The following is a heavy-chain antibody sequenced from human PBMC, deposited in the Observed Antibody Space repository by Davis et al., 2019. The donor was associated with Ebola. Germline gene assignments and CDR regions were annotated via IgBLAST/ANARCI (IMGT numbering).Heavy chain of an antibody. V-gene: IGHV5-51*01. CDR3: ARVGCSGGSCYSFDY. J-gene: IGHJ4*02. CDR1: GYSFTSYW. D-gene: IGHD2-15*01. CDR2: IYPGDSDT. Sequence: KVSCKGSGYSFTSYWIGWVRQMPGKGLEWMGIIYPGDSDTRYSPSFQGQVTISADKSISTAYLQWSSLKASDTAMYYCARVGCSGGSCYSFDYWGQGTLVTVSS.